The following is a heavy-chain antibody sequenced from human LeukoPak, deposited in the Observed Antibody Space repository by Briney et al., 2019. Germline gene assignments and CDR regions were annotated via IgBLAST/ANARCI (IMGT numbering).Heavy chain of an antibody. V-gene: IGHV3-23*01. CDR1: GFPLSSYA. CDR3: ANSATAYFDY. D-gene: IGHD5-12*01. Sequence: GGSLRLPRAASGFPLSSYAMIGVRQAPGKALEWGSAISGSGGNTYYADSVKGRFTISRDNSKNTLYRQVSSLRAEETVVYYCANSATAYFDYWGQGTLVTVSS. J-gene: IGHJ4*02. CDR2: ISGSGGNT.